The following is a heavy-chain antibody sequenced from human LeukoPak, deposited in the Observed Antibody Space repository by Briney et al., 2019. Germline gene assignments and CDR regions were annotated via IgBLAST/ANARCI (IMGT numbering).Heavy chain of an antibody. J-gene: IGHJ4*02. D-gene: IGHD2-2*01. Sequence: ASVKVSCKTSGYTFSNFGINWVRQAPGQGLEWMGWISGNNDNPNYGQKFQGRFTVTTDSSTSAAYMELRNLRFDDTAVYYCARDGPSTDDYWGQGTLVTVSS. CDR3: ARDGPSTDDY. CDR1: GYTFSNFG. CDR2: ISGNNDNP. V-gene: IGHV1-18*01.